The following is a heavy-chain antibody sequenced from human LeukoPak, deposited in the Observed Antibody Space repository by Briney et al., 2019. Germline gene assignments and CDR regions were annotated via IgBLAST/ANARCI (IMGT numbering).Heavy chain of an antibody. CDR2: IKEDESAK. V-gene: IGHV3-7*01. CDR3: ARAVDVADY. Sequence: GSLRLSCVASGFIFTDHWMSWVRQAPGKGLEWVANIKEDESAKFYADSVRGRFTISRDNAKNSLYLQMNNLRVDDTAVYYCARAVDVADYWGRGTLVTVSS. J-gene: IGHJ4*02. D-gene: IGHD3-16*01. CDR1: GFIFTDHW.